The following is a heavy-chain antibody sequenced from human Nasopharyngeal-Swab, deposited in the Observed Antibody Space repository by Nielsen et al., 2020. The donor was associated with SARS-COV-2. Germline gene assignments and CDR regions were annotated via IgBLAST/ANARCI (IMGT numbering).Heavy chain of an antibody. J-gene: IGHJ4*02. CDR2: ISYDGSNK. Sequence: GESLKISCAASGFTFSSYAMHWVRQAPGKGPEWVAVISYDGSNKYYADSVKGRFTISRDNSKNTLYLQMNSLRAEDTAVYYCARSPGSFFDYWGQGTLVTVSS. D-gene: IGHD1-14*01. V-gene: IGHV3-30*04. CDR3: ARSPGSFFDY. CDR1: GFTFSSYA.